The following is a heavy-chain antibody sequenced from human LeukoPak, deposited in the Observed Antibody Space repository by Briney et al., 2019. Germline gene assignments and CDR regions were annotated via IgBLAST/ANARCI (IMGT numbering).Heavy chain of an antibody. J-gene: IGHJ4*02. CDR2: ISAYNGNT. V-gene: IGHV1-18*01. CDR1: GYTFTSYG. CDR3: AREGGEEDGYHMYYFDY. Sequence: ASVKVSCKASGYTFTSYGISWVRQAPGQGLEWMGWISAYNGNTNYAQKLQGRVTMTTDTSTSTAYMELRSLRSDDTAVHYCAREGGEEDGYHMYYFDYWGQGTLVTVSS. D-gene: IGHD5-24*01.